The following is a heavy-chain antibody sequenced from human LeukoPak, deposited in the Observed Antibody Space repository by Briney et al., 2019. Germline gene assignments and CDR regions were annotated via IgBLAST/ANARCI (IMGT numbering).Heavy chain of an antibody. CDR3: ARGSGVESLFDY. CDR1: GGSISSGSYF. Sequence: SQTLSLTCTVSGGSISSGSYFWSWIRQYPGRGLEWIGYMYYSGSPYYNPSLKSRLNMSVDTSKNQLSLTLSSVTAADTAVYYCARGSGVESLFDYWGQGTLVTVSS. V-gene: IGHV4-31*03. CDR2: MYYSGSP. J-gene: IGHJ4*02. D-gene: IGHD3-10*01.